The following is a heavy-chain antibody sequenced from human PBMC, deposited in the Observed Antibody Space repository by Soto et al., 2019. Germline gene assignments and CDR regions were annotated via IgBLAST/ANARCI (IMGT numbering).Heavy chain of an antibody. CDR3: AKAVITMVRGVIPFPFDY. CDR2: ISGSGGST. V-gene: IGHV3-23*01. J-gene: IGHJ4*02. Sequence: SLRLSCAASGFTFSSYAMSWVRQAPGKGLEWVSAISGSGGSTYYADSVKGRFTISRDNSKNTLYLQMNSLRAEDTAVYYCAKAVITMVRGVIPFPFDYWGQGTLVTVSS. D-gene: IGHD3-10*01. CDR1: GFTFSSYA.